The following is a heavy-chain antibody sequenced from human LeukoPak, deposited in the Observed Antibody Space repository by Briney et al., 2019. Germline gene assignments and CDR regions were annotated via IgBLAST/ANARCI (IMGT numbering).Heavy chain of an antibody. CDR2: IYHSRST. CDR3: ARGYSWGDFDY. D-gene: IGHD5-18*01. V-gene: IGHV4-4*02. J-gene: IGHJ4*02. Sequence: SETLSLTCAVSGDSINNSNWWSWVRQPPGKGLEWIGEIYHSRSTSYNPSLKSRVTISVDTSKNQFSLKLSSVTAADTAVYYCARGYSWGDFDYWGQGTLVTVSS. CDR1: GDSINNSNW.